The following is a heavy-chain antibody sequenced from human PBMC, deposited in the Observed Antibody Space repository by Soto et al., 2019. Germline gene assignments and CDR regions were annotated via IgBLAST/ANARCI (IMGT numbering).Heavy chain of an antibody. D-gene: IGHD3-10*01. CDR2: IYWDDDN. CDR3: AHRRWVRRFTPYLDV. J-gene: IGHJ6*03. CDR1: GFSLTTNGMG. V-gene: IGHV2-5*02. Sequence: QITLKESGPTLVKPTQTLTLTCTFSGFSLTTNGMGVGWIRQPPGKALEWLGIIYWDDDNRYSPSLKTRLTITKDTSKNQVVLTLTNMDPVDTAPYYCAHRRWVRRFTPYLDVWGKGTTVTVSS.